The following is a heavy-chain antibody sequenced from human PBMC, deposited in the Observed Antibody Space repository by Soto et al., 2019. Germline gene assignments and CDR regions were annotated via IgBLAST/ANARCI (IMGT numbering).Heavy chain of an antibody. Sequence: GGSLRLSCAASGFTFSSYAMSWVRQAPGKGLEWVSAISGSGGSTYYADSVKGGFTISRDNSKNTLYLQMNSLRAEDTAVYYCAKDSRSSGSLYYFDYWGQGTLVTVSS. CDR3: AKDSRSSGSLYYFDY. J-gene: IGHJ4*02. CDR2: ISGSGGST. CDR1: GFTFSSYA. D-gene: IGHD1-26*01. V-gene: IGHV3-23*01.